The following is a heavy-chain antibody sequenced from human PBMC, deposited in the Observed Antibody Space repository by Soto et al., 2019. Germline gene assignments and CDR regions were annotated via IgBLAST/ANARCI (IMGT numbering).Heavy chain of an antibody. CDR1: GYTFTSYY. J-gene: IGHJ4*02. D-gene: IGHD1-26*01. Sequence: QVQLVQSGAEVKKPGASVKVSCKASGYTFTSYYMHWVRQAPGQGLEWMGIINPSAGSTTSAEKFQGRVTMTRDTSTSTVYVELRSLRSEDTAVYYCARSEWELSRFDYWGQGTLVTVSS. CDR3: ARSEWELSRFDY. CDR2: INPSAGST. V-gene: IGHV1-46*01.